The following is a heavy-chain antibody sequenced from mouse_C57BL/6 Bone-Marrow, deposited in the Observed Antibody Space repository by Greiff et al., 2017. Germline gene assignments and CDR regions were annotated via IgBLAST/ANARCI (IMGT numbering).Heavy chain of an antibody. J-gene: IGHJ3*01. V-gene: IGHV1-53*01. CDR1: GYTFTSYC. CDR2: INPSYGGT. Sequence: VQLQQPGTELVKPGASVKLSCKASGYTFTSYCMHWVKQRPGKGLEWIGNINPSYGGTTYNEKFKGKATLTVDKSSSTAYMQLSSLTSEDSAVYYCARWELRSSATGIAYWCQGKVVTVTA. D-gene: IGHD1-1*01. CDR3: ARWELRSSATGIAY.